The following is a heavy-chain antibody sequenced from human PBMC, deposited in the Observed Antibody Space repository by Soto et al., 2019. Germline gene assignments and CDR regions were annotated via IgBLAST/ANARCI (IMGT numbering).Heavy chain of an antibody. CDR3: AKPVYGSGSPDY. D-gene: IGHD3-10*01. J-gene: IGHJ4*02. V-gene: IGHV3-23*01. Sequence: PGGSLRLSCATSGLNFNGYTMSWVRQAPGQGLEWVSGIAETGSSTYYADSVKGRFTISRDNSKNTLYLQMNNLRAEDTAIYYCAKPVYGSGSPDYWGQGTLVTVSS. CDR1: GLNFNGYT. CDR2: IAETGSST.